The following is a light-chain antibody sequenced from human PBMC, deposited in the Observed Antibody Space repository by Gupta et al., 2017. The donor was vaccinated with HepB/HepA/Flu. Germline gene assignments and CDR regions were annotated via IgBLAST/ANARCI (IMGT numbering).Light chain of an antibody. J-gene: IGLJ1*01. CDR3: QSYDSSLYV. CDR1: SSNIGAGYD. CDR2: GNN. Sequence: QSVLTQPPSVSAAPGQRVTISCTGSSSNIGAGYDVHWYRQVPGTGPKVLVYGNNKRPWGVPDRFSGSRSGTSASLAITGLQAEDEADYYCQSYDSSLYVFGTGTKVIVL. V-gene: IGLV1-40*01.